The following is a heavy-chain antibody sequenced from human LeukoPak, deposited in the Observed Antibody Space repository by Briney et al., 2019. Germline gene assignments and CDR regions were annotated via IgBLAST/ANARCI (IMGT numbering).Heavy chain of an antibody. CDR2: IYSGGST. J-gene: IGHJ4*02. Sequence: GGSLRLSCAASGFTVSSNYMTWVRQAPGRGLEWVSVIYSGGSTYYADSVKGRFTISRDNSKNTLYLQMNSLRAEDTAVYYCARATRIAAAEFFFDYWGQGTLVAVSS. CDR1: GFTVSSNY. V-gene: IGHV3-53*01. CDR3: ARATRIAAAEFFFDY. D-gene: IGHD6-13*01.